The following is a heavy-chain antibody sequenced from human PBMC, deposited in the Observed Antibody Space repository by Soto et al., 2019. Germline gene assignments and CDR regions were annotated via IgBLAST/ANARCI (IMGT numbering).Heavy chain of an antibody. J-gene: IGHJ5*02. CDR3: ARGTNYNFLSGRNLFDP. Sequence: QVQLQESGPGLVKPSQTLSLTCSVSGDSITRGAYFWSWIRQHPGKGLEWIGYIHYSGDTHYKPSLKSRVVMSVDTSKNQLSLNLRSLTAAYTAIYYCARGTNYNFLSGRNLFDPWGQGTLVTVSS. V-gene: IGHV4-31*03. CDR2: IHYSGDT. CDR1: GDSITRGAYF. D-gene: IGHD3-3*01.